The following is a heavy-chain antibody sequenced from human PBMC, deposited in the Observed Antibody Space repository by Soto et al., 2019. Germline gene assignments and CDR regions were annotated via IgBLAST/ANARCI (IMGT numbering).Heavy chain of an antibody. D-gene: IGHD2-15*01. Sequence: SETLSLTCTVSVGSVSSCSYYWSWIRQPPGKGLEWIGYIYYSGSTNYNPSLKSRVTISVDTSKNQFSLKLSSVTAADTAVYYCARDHCSGGSCYSGFDYWGQGTLVTVSS. CDR2: IYYSGST. CDR3: ARDHCSGGSCYSGFDY. J-gene: IGHJ4*02. CDR1: VGSVSSCSYY. V-gene: IGHV4-61*01.